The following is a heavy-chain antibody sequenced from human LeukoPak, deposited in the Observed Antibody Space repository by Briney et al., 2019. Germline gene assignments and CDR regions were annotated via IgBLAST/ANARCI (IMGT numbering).Heavy chain of an antibody. CDR1: GFTFSSYS. V-gene: IGHV3-21*01. J-gene: IGHJ6*02. D-gene: IGHD6-13*01. Sequence: GGSLRLSCAASGFTFSSYSMNWVRQAPWKGLEWVSSISSSSSYIYYADSVKGRFTISRDNSKNTLYLQMNSLRAEDTAVYYCAKASAAGPYYYYYGMDVWGQGTTVTVSS. CDR3: AKASAAGPYYYYYGMDV. CDR2: ISSSSSYI.